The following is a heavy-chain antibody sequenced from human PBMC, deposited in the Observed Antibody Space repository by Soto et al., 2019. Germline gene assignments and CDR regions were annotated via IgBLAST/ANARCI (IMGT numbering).Heavy chain of an antibody. CDR2: ISVSGNNA. D-gene: IGHD3-22*01. CDR3: ARGQLRPGILYSLGVLLPEYGL. J-gene: IGHJ1*01. CDR1: GFAFSTFA. Sequence: PGGSLRLSCAASGFAFSTFAMTWVRQAPGKGLEWVAAISVSGNNAYYADSVKGRFTISRDNSQNSVFLQMSSLRADDTAVYYCARGQLRPGILYSLGVLLPEYGLWGQGTLVTVSS. V-gene: IGHV3-23*01.